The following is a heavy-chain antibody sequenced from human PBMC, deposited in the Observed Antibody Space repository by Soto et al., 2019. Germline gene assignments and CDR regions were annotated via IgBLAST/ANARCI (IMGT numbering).Heavy chain of an antibody. Sequence: EGQLVESGGGFVQPGRSLRLSCAGSGFIFDDFALHWVRQAPGKGLEWVSGISWNSDSIGYADAVKGRFIISRDNAKNSLYLQMNSLRVEDTALYYCTKVGGLYDFWSGPLHFDLWGQGTLVTVSS. CDR3: TKVGGLYDFWSGPLHFDL. D-gene: IGHD3-3*01. J-gene: IGHJ4*02. CDR1: GFIFDDFA. CDR2: ISWNSDSI. V-gene: IGHV3-9*01.